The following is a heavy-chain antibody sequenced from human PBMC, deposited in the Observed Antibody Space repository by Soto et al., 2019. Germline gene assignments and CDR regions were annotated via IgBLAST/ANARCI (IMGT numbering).Heavy chain of an antibody. D-gene: IGHD1-26*01. V-gene: IGHV3-72*01. CDR1: GFSLSDHY. Sequence: PGGSLRLSCTASGFSLSDHYVDWVRQAPGKGLEWVGRSRNKANSYTTEYAASVRGRFTISRDDSRNSLYLQMDSLKTEDTAVYYCAKPPHSGNFYYFDYWGQGALVTVSS. CDR3: AKPPHSGNFYYFDY. CDR2: SRNKANSYTT. J-gene: IGHJ4*02.